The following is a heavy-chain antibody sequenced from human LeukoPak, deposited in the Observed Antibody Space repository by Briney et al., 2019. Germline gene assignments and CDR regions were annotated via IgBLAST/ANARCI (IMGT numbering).Heavy chain of an antibody. Sequence: GGSLRLSCAASGFTFSSYWMSWVRQAPGKGLEWVANIKQDGSEKYYVDSVKGRFTISRDNAKNSLYLQMNSLRAEDTAVYYCARVSADGSGRNYYYYGMDVWGQGTTVTVSS. CDR1: GFTFSSYW. CDR3: ARVSADGSGRNYYYYGMDV. J-gene: IGHJ6*02. CDR2: IKQDGSEK. V-gene: IGHV3-7*03. D-gene: IGHD3-10*01.